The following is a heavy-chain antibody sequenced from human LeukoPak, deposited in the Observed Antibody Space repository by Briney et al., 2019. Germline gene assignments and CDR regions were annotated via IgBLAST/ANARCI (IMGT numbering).Heavy chain of an antibody. CDR2: ISSSSSYI. D-gene: IGHD6-19*01. CDR3: ARDPATVAAPNWFDP. J-gene: IGHJ5*02. V-gene: IGHV3-21*01. CDR1: GFTFTTYG. Sequence: PWGSVRLSCSASGFTFTTYGMNWVRQAPGKGLEWVSSISSSSSYIYYADSVKGRFTISRDNAKNSLYLQMNSLRAEDTAVYYCARDPATVAAPNWFDPWGQGTLVTVSS.